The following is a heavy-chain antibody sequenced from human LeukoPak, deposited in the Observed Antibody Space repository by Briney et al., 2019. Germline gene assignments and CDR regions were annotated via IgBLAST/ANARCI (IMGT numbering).Heavy chain of an antibody. CDR2: IYYSGST. CDR1: GGSISSYY. CDR3: ARLKRPGIASRTRFYGMDV. V-gene: IGHV4-59*01. J-gene: IGHJ6*02. Sequence: SETLSLTCTVSGGSISSYYWSWIRQPPGKGLEWIGYIYYSGSTNYNPSLKSRVTISVDTSKNQFSLKLSSVTAADTAVYYCARLKRPGIASRTRFYGMDVWGQGTTVTVSS. D-gene: IGHD6-13*01.